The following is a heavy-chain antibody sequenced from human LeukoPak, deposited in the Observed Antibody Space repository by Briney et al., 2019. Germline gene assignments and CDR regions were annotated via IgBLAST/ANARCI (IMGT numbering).Heavy chain of an antibody. J-gene: IGHJ4*02. D-gene: IGHD5-18*01. CDR3: ARGGSRQYNF. Sequence: GGSLTLTCAASGFSFSGYWMTWVRQAPGKGLEWVGDINGDGSETYYLTSVRGGFTISRDNDKNSLYLQMNNLRVEDTAVYYCARGGSRQYNFWGQGTLVTVSS. CDR2: INGDGSET. CDR1: GFSFSGYW. V-gene: IGHV3-7*03.